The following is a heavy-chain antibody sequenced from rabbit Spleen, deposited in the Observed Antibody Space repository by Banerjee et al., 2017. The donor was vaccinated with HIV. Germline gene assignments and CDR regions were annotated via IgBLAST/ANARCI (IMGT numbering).Heavy chain of an antibody. CDR2: IDPLFGTT. CDR3: VRGASSSGYYSL. V-gene: IGHV1S47*01. J-gene: IGHJ4*01. CDR1: GFDFSSYG. D-gene: IGHD1-1*01. Sequence: QEQLKETGGGLVQPGGSLTLSCKASGFDFSSYGVSWVRQAPGKGLEWIGYIDPLFGTTYYANWVNGRFTISSHNAQNTLYLQLNSLTVADTATYFCVRGASSSGYYSLWGQGTLVTVS.